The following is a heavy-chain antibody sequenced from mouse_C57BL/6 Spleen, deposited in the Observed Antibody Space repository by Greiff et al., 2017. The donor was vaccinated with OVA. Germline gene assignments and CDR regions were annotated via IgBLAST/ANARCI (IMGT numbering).Heavy chain of an antibody. V-gene: IGHV2-6*01. CDR1: GFSLTSYG. J-gene: IGHJ3*01. CDR3: ASEDPTYYGSSPFAY. Sequence: VKLVESGPGLVAPSQSLSITCTVSGFSLTSYGVDWVRQSPGKGLEWLGVIWGVGSTNYNSALKSRLSISKDNSKSQVFLKMNSLQTDDTAMYYCASEDPTYYGSSPFAYWGQGTLVTVSA. CDR2: IWGVGST. D-gene: IGHD1-1*01.